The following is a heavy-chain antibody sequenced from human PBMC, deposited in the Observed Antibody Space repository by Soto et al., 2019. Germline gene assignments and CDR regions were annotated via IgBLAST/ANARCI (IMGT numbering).Heavy chain of an antibody. CDR1: GYSFTSYW. D-gene: IGHD2-15*01. V-gene: IGHV5-10-1*01. Sequence: GESLKISCKGSGYSFTSYWISWVRQMPGKGLEWMGRIDPSDSYTNYSPSFQGHVTISADKSISTAYLQWSSLKASDTAMYYCARRCSGGSCYSGWYYYYGMDVWGQGTTVTVSS. CDR2: IDPSDSYT. J-gene: IGHJ6*02. CDR3: ARRCSGGSCYSGWYYYYGMDV.